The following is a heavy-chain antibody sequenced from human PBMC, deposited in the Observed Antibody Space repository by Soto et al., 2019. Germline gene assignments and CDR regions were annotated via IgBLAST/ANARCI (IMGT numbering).Heavy chain of an antibody. D-gene: IGHD3-3*01. Sequence: PGGSLRLSCAACGFTFSSYGMHWVRQAPGKGLEWVAVISYDGSNKYYADSVKGRFTISRDNSKNTLYLQMNSLRAEDTAVYYCAKDFGRFLEWLFPNLGYYYGMDVWGQGTTVTVSS. CDR3: AKDFGRFLEWLFPNLGYYYGMDV. J-gene: IGHJ6*02. CDR2: ISYDGSNK. CDR1: GFTFSSYG. V-gene: IGHV3-30*18.